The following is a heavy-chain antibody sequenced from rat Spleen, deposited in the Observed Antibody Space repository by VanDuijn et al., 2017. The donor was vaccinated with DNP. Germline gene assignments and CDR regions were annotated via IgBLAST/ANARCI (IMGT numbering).Heavy chain of an antibody. CDR1: GFTFSDYY. CDR2: ISPSGGKT. D-gene: IGHD1-11*01. J-gene: IGHJ2*01. Sequence: EVQLVESGGDLVQPGRSLKLSCAASGFTFSDYYMAWVRQAPKKGLEWVTSISPSGGKTYYRDSVKGRFTISRDNAKSTLYLQMNSLRSEYTATYYCARRGRYCFDWWSKVVMVTVSS. CDR3: ARRGRYCFDW. V-gene: IGHV5-25*01.